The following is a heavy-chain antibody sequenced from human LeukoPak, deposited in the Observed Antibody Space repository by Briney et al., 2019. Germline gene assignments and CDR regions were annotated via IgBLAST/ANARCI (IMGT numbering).Heavy chain of an antibody. CDR2: IYCDGSKT. CDR1: GYTFTDYW. D-gene: IGHD7-27*01. CDR3: ARRAELGMRWFDP. Sequence: GESLKISCEGSGYTFTDYWIGWVRQMPGKGLEWMGIIYCDGSKTIYSPSFQSQVTISVDKSINTAYLQWSSLKASDIAIYFCARRAELGMRWFDPWGQGTLVTVLS. V-gene: IGHV5-51*01. J-gene: IGHJ5*02.